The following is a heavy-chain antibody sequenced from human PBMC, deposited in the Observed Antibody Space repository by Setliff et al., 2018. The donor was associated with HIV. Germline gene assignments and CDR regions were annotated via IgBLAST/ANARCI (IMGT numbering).Heavy chain of an antibody. V-gene: IGHV1-18*01. Sequence: ASVKVSCKASTYTFSSYVINWVRQAPGQGLEWMGRISVYNGNTIYAQKLQGRVIMTTDTSTSTAYMELRSLRSDDTAMYYCATQRDIDMVPGQGGFDIWAQGTMVTVSS. J-gene: IGHJ3*02. CDR2: ISVYNGNT. D-gene: IGHD2-15*01. CDR1: TYTFSSYV. CDR3: ATQRDIDMVPGQGGFDI.